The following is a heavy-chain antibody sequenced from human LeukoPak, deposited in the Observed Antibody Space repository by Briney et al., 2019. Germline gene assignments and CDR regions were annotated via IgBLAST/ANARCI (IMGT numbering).Heavy chain of an antibody. V-gene: IGHV1-2*06. D-gene: IGHD2-8*01. Sequence: GASVTVSCTASGYTFTGYYMHWVRQAPGQGLEWMGRINPNSGGTNYAQKFQGRVTMTRDTSISTAYMELSRLRSDDTAVYYCARDIVLMVYAQALGYWGQGTLVTVSS. J-gene: IGHJ4*02. CDR3: ARDIVLMVYAQALGY. CDR1: GYTFTGYY. CDR2: INPNSGGT.